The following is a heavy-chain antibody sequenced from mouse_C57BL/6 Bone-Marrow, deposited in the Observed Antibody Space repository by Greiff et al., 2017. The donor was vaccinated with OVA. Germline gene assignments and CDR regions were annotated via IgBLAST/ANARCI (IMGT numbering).Heavy chain of an antibody. CDR3: ARDLITTVVADWYFDV. CDR2: ISDGGSYT. V-gene: IGHV5-4*01. CDR1: GFTFSSYA. D-gene: IGHD1-1*01. Sequence: EVKLVESGGGLVKPGGSLKLSCAASGFTFSSYAMSWVRQTPEKRLAWVATISDGGSYTYYPDNVKGRFTISRDNAKNNLYLQMSHLKSEDTAMYYCARDLITTVVADWYFDVWGTGTTVTVSS. J-gene: IGHJ1*03.